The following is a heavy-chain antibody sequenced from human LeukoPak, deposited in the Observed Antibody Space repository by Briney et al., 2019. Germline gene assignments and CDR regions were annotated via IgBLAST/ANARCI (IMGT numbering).Heavy chain of an antibody. Sequence: ASVKVSCKASGYTFSNYGLAWVRQAPGQGLEWMGWISGYNGDTNYAQKLQGGVTMTTDTITTTVYMELRSLRSDDTAVYYCARVTSSGLVDHWGQGTLVTVSS. CDR2: ISGYNGDT. CDR1: GYTFSNYG. V-gene: IGHV1-18*01. D-gene: IGHD6-6*01. CDR3: ARVTSSGLVDH. J-gene: IGHJ5*02.